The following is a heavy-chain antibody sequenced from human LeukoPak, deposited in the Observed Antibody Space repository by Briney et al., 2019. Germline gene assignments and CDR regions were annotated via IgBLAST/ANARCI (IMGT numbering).Heavy chain of an antibody. V-gene: IGHV1-18*01. CDR2: VSGYNGNT. Sequence: ASVKVSCKTSGYTFSRHGITWVRQAPGQGLEWMGWVSGYNGNTNYAQNVQGRVTMTTDTSTNTAYMELRGLRSDDTAVYYCAKDIHPGLDSGASCCFDYWGQGTPVTVSS. D-gene: IGHD3-22*01. CDR1: GYTFSRHG. CDR3: AKDIHPGLDSGASCCFDY. J-gene: IGHJ4*02.